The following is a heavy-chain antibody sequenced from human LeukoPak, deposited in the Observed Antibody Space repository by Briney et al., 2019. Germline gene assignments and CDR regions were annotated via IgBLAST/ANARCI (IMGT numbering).Heavy chain of an antibody. J-gene: IGHJ4*02. CDR3: ARPIAVAGSGDY. D-gene: IGHD6-19*01. CDR2: IWYDGSNK. CDR1: GFTFSSYG. Sequence: GRSLRLSCAASGFTFSSYGMHWVRQAPGKGLEWVAVIWYDGSNKYYADSVKGRFTISRDNSKNTLYLQMNSLRAEDTAVYYCARPIAVAGSGDYWGQGTLVTVSS. V-gene: IGHV3-33*01.